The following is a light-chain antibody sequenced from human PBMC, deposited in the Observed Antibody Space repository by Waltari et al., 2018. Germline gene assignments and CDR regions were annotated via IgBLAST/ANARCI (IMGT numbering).Light chain of an antibody. V-gene: IGKV1-17*01. CDR2: ATS. CDR3: LQYNYYPRT. Sequence: DIQMTQSPSSMSASVGDRVTITCRASQGIRNDLSWFQQTPGKAPKDLMYATSILHSGVPSRFSGSGSGTEFTLTISSLQPEDFATYYCLQYNYYPRTFGQGTKVEIK. J-gene: IGKJ1*01. CDR1: QGIRND.